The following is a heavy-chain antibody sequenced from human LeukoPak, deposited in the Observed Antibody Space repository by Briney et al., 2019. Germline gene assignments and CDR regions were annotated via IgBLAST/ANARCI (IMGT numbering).Heavy chain of an antibody. D-gene: IGHD5-24*01. V-gene: IGHV3-30*04. CDR2: ISYDGSNK. CDR1: GFTFSSYA. Sequence: GSLRLSCAASGFTFSSYAMHWVRQAPGKGLEWVAVISYDGSNKYYADSVKGRFTISRDNSKNTLYLQMNSLRAEDTAVYYCARDPEMATSPCFDYWGQGTLVTVSS. J-gene: IGHJ4*02. CDR3: ARDPEMATSPCFDY.